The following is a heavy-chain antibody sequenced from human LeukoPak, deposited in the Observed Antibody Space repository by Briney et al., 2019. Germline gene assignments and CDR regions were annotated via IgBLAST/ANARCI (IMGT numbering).Heavy chain of an antibody. D-gene: IGHD2-8*02. CDR3: ARRTGYYNYMDV. CDR1: GYTFTSYD. J-gene: IGHJ6*03. CDR2: MNPNSGTT. Sequence: GASVRLSCTASGYTFTSYDMNWVRQAPGQGLEWMGWMNPNSGTTDYAPTLQGRVTITRNTSISTAYMELSSRRSEDTAVYYCARRTGYYNYMDVWGKGTTVTVSS. V-gene: IGHV1-8*01.